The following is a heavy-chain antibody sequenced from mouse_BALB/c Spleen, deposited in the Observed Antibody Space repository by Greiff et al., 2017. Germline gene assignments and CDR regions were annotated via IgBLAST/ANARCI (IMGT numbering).Heavy chain of an antibody. Sequence: QVQLQQSGAELVKPGASVKLSCTASGFNIKDTYMYWVKQRPGQGLEWIGGINPSNGGNNFNEKFKSKATLTVDKSSSTAYMQLSSLASEDSAVYYSTRRASEYIDYWGQGTTLTVSS. V-gene: IGHV1S81*02. CDR3: TRRASEYIDY. CDR1: GFNIKDTY. D-gene: IGHD3-1*01. CDR2: INPSNGGN. J-gene: IGHJ2*01.